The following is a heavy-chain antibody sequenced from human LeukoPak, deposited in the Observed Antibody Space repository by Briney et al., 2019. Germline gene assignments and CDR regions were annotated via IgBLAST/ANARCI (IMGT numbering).Heavy chain of an antibody. J-gene: IGHJ4*02. CDR1: GGSISSYY. Sequence: SETLSLTCTVAGGSISSYYWSWIRQPPGKGLEWIGYIYYSGSTNYNPSLKSRVTISVDTSKNQFSLKLSSVTAADTAVYYCARYSSGSNFDYWGQGTLVTVSS. V-gene: IGHV4-59*08. CDR2: IYYSGST. CDR3: ARYSSGSNFDY. D-gene: IGHD6-19*01.